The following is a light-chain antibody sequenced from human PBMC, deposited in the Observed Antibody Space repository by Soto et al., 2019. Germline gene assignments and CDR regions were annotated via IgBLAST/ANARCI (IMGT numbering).Light chain of an antibody. Sequence: QSVLTQPPSVSGAPGQRVTISCTGSSSNIGAGYDVHWYQQLPGTAPKLLIYGNSNRPSGVPDRFSGSKSGTSASLAITGLQAEDEADYYGQSYDSSLSASEVVFGGGTKLTVL. CDR2: GNS. J-gene: IGLJ2*01. V-gene: IGLV1-40*01. CDR3: QSYDSSLSASEVV. CDR1: SSNIGAGYD.